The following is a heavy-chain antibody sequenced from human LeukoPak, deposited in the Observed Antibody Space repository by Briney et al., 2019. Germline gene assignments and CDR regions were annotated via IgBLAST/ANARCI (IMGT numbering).Heavy chain of an antibody. V-gene: IGHV4-59*01. J-gene: IGHJ4*02. D-gene: IGHD1-26*01. Sequence: PSETLSLTCTVSGGSISSYYWSWIRQPPGKGLEWIGYMYYSGSTNYNPSLKSRVTILVDTSKNQLSLKLSSVTAADTAVYYCVRGGIVGTTARIPLFDYWGQGTLVTVSS. CDR1: GGSISSYY. CDR3: VRGGIVGTTARIPLFDY. CDR2: MYYSGST.